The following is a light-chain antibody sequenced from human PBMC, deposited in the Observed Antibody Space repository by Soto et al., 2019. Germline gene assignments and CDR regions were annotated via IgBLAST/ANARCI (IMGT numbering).Light chain of an antibody. J-gene: IGLJ2*01. CDR3: CSYANSITFVI. V-gene: IGLV2-23*02. Sequence: QSALTQPASVSGSPGQSISISCTGTSSDVGSYNLVSWYQQHPGKAPELMIYEVDKRPSGVSNRFSGSKSGNTASLTISGLQAEDEADYYCCSYANSITFVIFGGGTKLTVL. CDR2: EVD. CDR1: SSDVGSYNL.